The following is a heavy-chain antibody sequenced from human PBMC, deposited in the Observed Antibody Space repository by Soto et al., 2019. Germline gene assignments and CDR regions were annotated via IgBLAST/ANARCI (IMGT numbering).Heavy chain of an antibody. CDR2: ISSSTFYT. CDR1: GLSVSDHY. CDR3: ATDDSRVFEYFDY. Sequence: GGSLRLSCAASGLSVSDHYMIWIRQAPGKGLEWVSYISSSTFYTNYADSVKGRFTISRDNAKNSLYLQMNSLRAEDTAVYYCATDDSRVFEYFDYWGQGILVTVSS. V-gene: IGHV3-11*06. D-gene: IGHD3-22*01. J-gene: IGHJ4*02.